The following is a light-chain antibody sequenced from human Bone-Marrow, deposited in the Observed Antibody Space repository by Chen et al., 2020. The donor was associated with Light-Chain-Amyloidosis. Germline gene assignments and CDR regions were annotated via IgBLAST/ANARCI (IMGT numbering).Light chain of an antibody. J-gene: IGLJ1*01. Sequence: QSALTQPASVSGSPGQSITISCTGTSSDVGGDNHVSWYQQHPDKAPKLLTYEVTNRPSWVPDRCSGSKSDNTASLTISGLQTEDEADYFCSSYTITNTLGFGSGTRVTVL. CDR1: SSDVGGDNH. V-gene: IGLV2-14*01. CDR3: SSYTITNTLG. CDR2: EVT.